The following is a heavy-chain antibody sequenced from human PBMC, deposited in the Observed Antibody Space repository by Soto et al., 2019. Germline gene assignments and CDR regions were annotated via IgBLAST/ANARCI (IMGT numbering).Heavy chain of an antibody. J-gene: IGHJ6*03. CDR3: ARRARPDFYYMDV. V-gene: IGHV3-64*01. CDR2: ISTNGVGT. Sequence: EVQLVESGGGLAQPGGSLRLSCAASGFTLSGYAMDWVRQAPGKGLEYVSGISTNGVGTYYANSVQGRFTISRDNSKNTVYLQMGSLRPEDMAVYYCARRARPDFYYMDVWGIGTTVTVSS. CDR1: GFTLSGYA. D-gene: IGHD6-6*01.